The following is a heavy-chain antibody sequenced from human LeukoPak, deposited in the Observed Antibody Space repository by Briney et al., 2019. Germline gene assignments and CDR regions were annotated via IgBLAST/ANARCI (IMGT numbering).Heavy chain of an antibody. CDR1: GFTFSSYS. Sequence: GGSLRLSCAASGFTFSSYSVIWARQAPGKGLEWVSYVSSSGTTTYYADSVKGRFTISRDNSKNTLYLQMNSLRVEDTAVYYCAKVQSWGPYDILTGQLDYWGQGTLVTVSS. D-gene: IGHD3-9*01. J-gene: IGHJ4*02. CDR2: VSSSGTTT. CDR3: AKVQSWGPYDILTGQLDY. V-gene: IGHV3-48*01.